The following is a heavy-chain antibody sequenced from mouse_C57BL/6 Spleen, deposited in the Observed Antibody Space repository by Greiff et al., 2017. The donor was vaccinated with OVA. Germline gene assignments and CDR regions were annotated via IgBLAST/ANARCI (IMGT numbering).Heavy chain of an antibody. D-gene: IGHD3-2*02. CDR1: GYTFTSYG. J-gene: IGHJ2*01. Sequence: QVQLQQSGAELARPGASVKLSCKASGYTFTSYGISWVKQRTGQGLEWIGEIYPRSGNTYYNEKFKGKATLTADKSSSTAYMELRSLTSEDSAVDFCARFSSGYNYFDYWGQGTTLTVSS. CDR2: IYPRSGNT. V-gene: IGHV1-81*01. CDR3: ARFSSGYNYFDY.